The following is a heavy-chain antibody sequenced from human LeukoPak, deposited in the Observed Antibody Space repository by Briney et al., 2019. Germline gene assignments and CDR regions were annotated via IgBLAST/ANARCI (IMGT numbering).Heavy chain of an antibody. CDR2: IYYRGNT. CDR1: GDSISSTTYY. V-gene: IGHV4-39*01. Sequence: SETLSLTCTASGDSISSTTYYWGFIRQPPGKGLEWIGSIYYRGNTYYHPSLKSRVTISVDTSNNQFSLKLSSVTAADTAVYYCARLYSGTRPPDYWGQGTLVTVSS. CDR3: ARLYSGTRPPDY. D-gene: IGHD6-6*01. J-gene: IGHJ4*02.